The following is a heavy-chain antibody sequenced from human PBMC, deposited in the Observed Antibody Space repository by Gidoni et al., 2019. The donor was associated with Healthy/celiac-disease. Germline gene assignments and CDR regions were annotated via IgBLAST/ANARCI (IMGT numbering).Heavy chain of an antibody. Sequence: QVQLVQSGAEVKKPGASVQVSCNASGSTFTSYSINWVRQATGQGLEWMGWMNPNSGNTGYAQKFQGRVTMTRNTSRSTAYMELSSLRSEDTAVYYCARGGSARIDYDSSGYYGKRHISFDLWGRGTLVTVSS. V-gene: IGHV1-8*01. J-gene: IGHJ2*01. CDR1: GSTFTSYS. D-gene: IGHD3-22*01. CDR3: ARGGSARIDYDSSGYYGKRHISFDL. CDR2: MNPNSGNT.